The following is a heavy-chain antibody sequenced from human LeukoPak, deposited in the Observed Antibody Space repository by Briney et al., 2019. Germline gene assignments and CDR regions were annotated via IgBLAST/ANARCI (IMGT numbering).Heavy chain of an antibody. CDR2: IHGTGST. Sequence: PSETLSLTCTVSSDSISTYYWSWIRQPAGKGLKWIGRIHGTGSTNYNPSLKSRVTMSVDASKKEVSLELASVTAADTAVYYCARSVSTLYYFDYWGQGTLVTVSS. J-gene: IGHJ4*02. CDR1: SDSISTYY. CDR3: ARSVSTLYYFDY. V-gene: IGHV4-4*07. D-gene: IGHD3-3*02.